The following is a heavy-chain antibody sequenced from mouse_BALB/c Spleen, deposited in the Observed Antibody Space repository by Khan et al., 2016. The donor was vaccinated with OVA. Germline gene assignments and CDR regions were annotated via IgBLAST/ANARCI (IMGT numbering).Heavy chain of an antibody. CDR2: INSGGST. Sequence: EVELVESGGGLVKPGGSLKLSCAASGFTFSSYAVSWFRQTPEKSLEWVASINSGGSTYYSDSVMGRFTISSDDAWYILYLQMISLRSEDTDMYYCTKLVDYWGQGTTGTVSS. J-gene: IGHJ4*01. V-gene: IGHV5-6-5*01. CDR3: TKLVDY. CDR1: GFTFSSYA.